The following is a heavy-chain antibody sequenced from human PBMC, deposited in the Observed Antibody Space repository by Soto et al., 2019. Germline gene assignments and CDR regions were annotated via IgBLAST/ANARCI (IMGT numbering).Heavy chain of an antibody. Sequence: EVQLVESGGGLVKPGGSLRLSCAASGFTFSSHTMNWVRQAPGKGLEWVSSISSSSTYIYYADSVKGRFTISRDNAKNSLYLQMNSLRAEDTAVYYCARVFGYCSGGACSSLDSWGQGTLVTVSS. D-gene: IGHD2-15*01. J-gene: IGHJ4*02. CDR1: GFTFSSHT. CDR3: ARVFGYCSGGACSSLDS. CDR2: ISSSSTYI. V-gene: IGHV3-21*01.